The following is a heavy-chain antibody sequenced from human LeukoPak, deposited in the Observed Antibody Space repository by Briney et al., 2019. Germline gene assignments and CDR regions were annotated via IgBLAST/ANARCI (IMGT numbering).Heavy chain of an antibody. CDR1: GGSFSGYY. Sequence: SETLSLTCAVYGGSFSGYYWSWIRQPPGKGLEWIGEINHSGSTNYNPSLKNRVTISVDTSLKLSSVTAADTAVYYCARGNMYYYYMDVWGKGTTVTVSS. J-gene: IGHJ6*03. CDR2: INHSGST. V-gene: IGHV4-34*01. CDR3: ARGNMYYYYMDV.